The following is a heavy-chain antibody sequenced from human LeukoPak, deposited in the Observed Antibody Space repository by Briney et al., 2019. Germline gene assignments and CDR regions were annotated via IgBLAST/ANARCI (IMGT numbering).Heavy chain of an antibody. Sequence: ASVKVFCKASGYTLTSYDIIWVRQATGQGLEWMGWMNPNSGNTGYAQKFQGRVTMTRNTSISTAYMELSSLRSEDTAVYYCARGGRDNWNYGNYWGHGTLVTVSS. CDR2: MNPNSGNT. CDR3: ARGGRDNWNYGNY. V-gene: IGHV1-8*01. D-gene: IGHD1-7*01. CDR1: GYTLTSYD. J-gene: IGHJ4*01.